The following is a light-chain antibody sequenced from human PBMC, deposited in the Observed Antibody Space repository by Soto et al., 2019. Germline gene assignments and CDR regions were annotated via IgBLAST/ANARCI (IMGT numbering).Light chain of an antibody. CDR2: DDN. Sequence: QSVLTQPPSVSAAPGQKVTISCSGSSSNIGGNSVSWYQQLPGTAPKLLIYDDNKRPSGIPDRFSGSKSGTSATLGITGFQTGDEADYFCQSSDISLGGYVFGSGTKVTVL. CDR1: SSNIGGNS. CDR3: QSSDISLGGYV. V-gene: IGLV1-51*01. J-gene: IGLJ1*01.